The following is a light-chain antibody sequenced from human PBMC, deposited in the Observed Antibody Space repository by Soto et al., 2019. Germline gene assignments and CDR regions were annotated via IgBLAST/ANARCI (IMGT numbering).Light chain of an antibody. V-gene: IGKV1-9*01. CDR3: QQLNGYPLS. CDR1: QGISHY. J-gene: IGKJ4*01. CDR2: AAS. Sequence: DIQLTQSPSFLSASVGDSVTITCRASQGISHYLAWYQQKPGKAPNLLIYAASTLQTGVPARFSGSGSVTEFTLTISGLQPEDLATYYCQQLNGYPLSFGGGTKVEI.